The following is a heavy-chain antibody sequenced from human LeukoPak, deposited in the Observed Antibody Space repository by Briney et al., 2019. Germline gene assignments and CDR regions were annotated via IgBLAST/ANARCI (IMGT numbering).Heavy chain of an antibody. CDR3: ERSIAAAGRMNWFDP. CDR1: GYTFTGYY. D-gene: IGHD6-13*01. J-gene: IGHJ5*02. Sequence: ASVKVSSKASGYTFTGYYMHWVRHAPGQGLEWMGWINPNSGGTNYAQKFQGRVTMTRDTSIRTAYIELSRLRSDDTADYYWERSIAAAGRMNWFDPWGQGTLVTVSS. V-gene: IGHV1-2*02. CDR2: INPNSGGT.